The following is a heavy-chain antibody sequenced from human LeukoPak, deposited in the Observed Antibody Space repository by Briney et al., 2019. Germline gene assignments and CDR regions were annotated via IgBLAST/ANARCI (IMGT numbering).Heavy chain of an antibody. Sequence: GGSLRLSGAASGFTFSSYAMSWVRQAPGKGLEWVPAISGSGGSTYYADSVKGRFTISRDNSKNTLYLQMNSLRAEDTAVYYCAKVANGVCLSYWGQGTLVTVSS. CDR1: GFTFSSYA. V-gene: IGHV3-23*01. CDR2: ISGSGGST. J-gene: IGHJ4*02. D-gene: IGHD2-8*01. CDR3: AKVANGVCLSY.